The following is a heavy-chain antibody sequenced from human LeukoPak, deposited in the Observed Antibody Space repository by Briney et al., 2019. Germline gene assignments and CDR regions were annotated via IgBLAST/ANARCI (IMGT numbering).Heavy chain of an antibody. CDR3: ARDVTYHGGDWFDP. CDR2: ISSTASSI. CDR1: GFPFSSYA. V-gene: IGHV3-48*04. J-gene: IGHJ5*02. D-gene: IGHD4-23*01. Sequence: GGSLRLSCAASGFPFSSYAMTWVRQAPGKGLEWVSYISSTASSIYYADSVKGRFTISRDNAKNSLYLQMNSLRAEDTAVYYCARDVTYHGGDWFDPWGQGTLVTVSS.